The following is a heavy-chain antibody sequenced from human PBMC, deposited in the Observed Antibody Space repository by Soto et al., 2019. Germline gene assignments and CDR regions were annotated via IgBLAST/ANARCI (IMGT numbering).Heavy chain of an antibody. D-gene: IGHD4-17*01. CDR1: GYTFTIYY. CDR2: INPSGGRT. CDR3: ARNTRGSTVTTLNYYYYYYMDV. Sequence: GASVKVSCKASGYTFTIYYMPWVRQAPGQGLEWMGIINPSGGRTSYAQKFQGRVTMTRDTSTSTVYMELSSLRSEDTAVYYCARNTRGSTVTTLNYYYYYYMDVWGKGTTVTVSS. J-gene: IGHJ6*03. V-gene: IGHV1-46*03.